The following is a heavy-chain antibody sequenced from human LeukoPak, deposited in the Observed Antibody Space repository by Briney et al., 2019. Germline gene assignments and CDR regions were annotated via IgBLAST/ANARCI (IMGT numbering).Heavy chain of an antibody. V-gene: IGHV4-59*01. D-gene: IGHD3-22*01. Sequence: SETLSLTCTVSGGSISSYYWSWIRQPPGKGLEWIGYIYYSGSTNYNPSLKSRVTISVDTSKNQFSLKLSSVTAADTAVYYCARETYYDSSGYSGAFDIWGQGTMVTVSS. J-gene: IGHJ3*02. CDR2: IYYSGST. CDR3: ARETYYDSSGYSGAFDI. CDR1: GGSISSYY.